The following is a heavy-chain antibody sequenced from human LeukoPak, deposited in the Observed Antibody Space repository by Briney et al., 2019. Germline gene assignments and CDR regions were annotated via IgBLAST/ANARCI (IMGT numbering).Heavy chain of an antibody. V-gene: IGHV4-38-2*02. CDR2: IYHSGST. Sequence: SETLSLTCTVSGYSISSGYYWGWIRPPPGKGLEWIGSIYHSGSTYYNPSLKSRVTISVDTSKNQFSLKLSSVTAADTAVYYCARGDIAAAAINFDYWGQGTLVTVSS. D-gene: IGHD6-13*01. CDR3: ARGDIAAAAINFDY. CDR1: GYSISSGYY. J-gene: IGHJ4*02.